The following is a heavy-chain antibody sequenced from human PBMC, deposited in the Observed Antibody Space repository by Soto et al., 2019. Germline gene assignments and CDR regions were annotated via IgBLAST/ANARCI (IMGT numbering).Heavy chain of an antibody. J-gene: IGHJ3*02. V-gene: IGHV3-33*08. Sequence: GGSLRLSCAASGFNFDNYGMHWVRQAPGKGLEWVAVIWSDGSDEYYADSVKGRFTISRDNSMSTLYLQMNSLRAEDTAVYYCARAAGSSWYDVAFDIWGQGTVVTVSS. CDR1: GFNFDNYG. D-gene: IGHD6-13*01. CDR3: ARAAGSSWYDVAFDI. CDR2: IWSDGSDE.